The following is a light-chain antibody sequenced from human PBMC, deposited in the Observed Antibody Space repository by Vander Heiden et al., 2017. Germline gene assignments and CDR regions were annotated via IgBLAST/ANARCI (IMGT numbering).Light chain of an antibody. J-gene: IGLJ2*01. CDR3: QSADSSGTYVV. CDR1: ALPKQY. CDR2: NDS. V-gene: IGLV3-25*03. Sequence: SYDLTQPPSLSVSPGPTARITCSGDALPKQYAYWYQQKPGQAPVLVIYNDSERPSGIPERFSGSSSGTTVTLTISGVQAEDEADYYCQSADSSGTYVVFGGGTKLTVL.